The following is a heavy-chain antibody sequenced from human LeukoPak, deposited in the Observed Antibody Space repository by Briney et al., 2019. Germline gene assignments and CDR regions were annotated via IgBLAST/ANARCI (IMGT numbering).Heavy chain of an antibody. V-gene: IGHV4-31*03. CDR2: IYYSGST. CDR1: GGSISSGGYY. CDR3: ARARRPTYYFDY. J-gene: IGHJ4*02. Sequence: PSQTLSPTCTVSGGSISSGGYYWSWIRQHPGKGLEWIGYIYYSGSTYYNPSLKSRVTISVDTSKNQFSLKLSSVTAADTAVYYCARARRPTYYFDYWGQGTLVTVSS.